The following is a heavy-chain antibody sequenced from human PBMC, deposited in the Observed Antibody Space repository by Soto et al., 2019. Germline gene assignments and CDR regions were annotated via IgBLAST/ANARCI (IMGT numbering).Heavy chain of an antibody. J-gene: IGHJ6*02. CDR3: AIDGITMVRGVIIETYGMYV. D-gene: IGHD3-10*01. CDR1: GYTFTSYY. Sequence: QVQLVQSGAEVKKPEASVKVSCKASGYTFTSYYMHWVRQSPGQGLEWMGIINPSGGSTSYAQKFQGRVNMTRDTSTSTVYMELSSLRSEDTAVYYCAIDGITMVRGVIIETYGMYVWGQGTTVTVAS. V-gene: IGHV1-46*01. CDR2: INPSGGST.